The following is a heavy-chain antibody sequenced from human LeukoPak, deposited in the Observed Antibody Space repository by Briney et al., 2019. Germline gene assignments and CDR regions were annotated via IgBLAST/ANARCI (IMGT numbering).Heavy chain of an antibody. CDR3: ARVAYCGGDCYSHYFDY. CDR2: ISSSSSYI. CDR1: GFTFSSYS. Sequence: GGSLRLSCAASGFTFSSYSMNWVRQAPGKGLEWVSSISSSSSYIYYADSVKGRFTISRDNAKNSLYLQMNSLRAEDTAVYYCARVAYCGGDCYSHYFDYWGQGTLVTVSS. D-gene: IGHD2-21*02. V-gene: IGHV3-21*01. J-gene: IGHJ4*02.